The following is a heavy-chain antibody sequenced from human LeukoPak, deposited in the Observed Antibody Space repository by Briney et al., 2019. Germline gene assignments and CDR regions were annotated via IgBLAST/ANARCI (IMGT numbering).Heavy chain of an antibody. V-gene: IGHV3-33*01. Sequence: GGSLRLSCAASGFTFSSYGMHWVRQAPGKGLEWVAVIWYDGSNKYYADSVKGRFTISRDNSKNTLYLQMNSLRAEDTAVYYCARDSHHYCSGGSCPFDYWGQGTLVTVSS. J-gene: IGHJ4*02. CDR1: GFTFSSYG. CDR2: IWYDGSNK. D-gene: IGHD2-15*01. CDR3: ARDSHHYCSGGSCPFDY.